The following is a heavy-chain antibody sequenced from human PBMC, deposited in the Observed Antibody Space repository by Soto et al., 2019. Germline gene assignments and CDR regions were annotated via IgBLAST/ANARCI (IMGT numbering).Heavy chain of an antibody. V-gene: IGHV3-30*18. Sequence: QVQLVESGGGVVQPGGSLRLSCAASGSTFSSYGMHWVRQAPGKGLDWVALISYDGSSKYYGDSVKGRFTISRDNSKNQLYLQMNRLSADDTAVYYCGKDSCGGDCYWYCCMDVWGQGTPVTVSS. J-gene: IGHJ6*01. D-gene: IGHD2-21*02. CDR3: GKDSCGGDCYWYCCMDV. CDR2: ISYDGSSK. CDR1: GSTFSSYG.